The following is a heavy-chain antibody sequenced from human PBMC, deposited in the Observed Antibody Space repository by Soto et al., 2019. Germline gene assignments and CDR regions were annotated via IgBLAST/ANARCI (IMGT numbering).Heavy chain of an antibody. CDR2: ISPYTGNT. V-gene: IGHV1-18*01. CDR1: GYIFVNYG. J-gene: IGHJ6*02. Sequence: QVQRVQSGDEVKKPGASGKVSCKASGYIFVNYGIAWVRQAPGQGLEWMGWISPYTGNTHSATKVQGRLTMTTDTSMSTAYMDLGSLTSDDTAVYYCVMVDNYVTPTPQDVWGQGTTVTVSS. D-gene: IGHD3-16*01. CDR3: VMVDNYVTPTPQDV.